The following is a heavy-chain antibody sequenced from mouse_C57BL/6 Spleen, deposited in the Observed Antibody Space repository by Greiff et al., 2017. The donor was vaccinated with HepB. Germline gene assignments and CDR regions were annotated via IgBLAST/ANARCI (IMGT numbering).Heavy chain of an antibody. Sequence: VQLKQSGAELVRPGASVKLSCTASGFNIKDDYMHWVKQRPEQGLEWIGWIDPENGDTEYASKFQGKATITADTSSNTAYLQLSSLTSEDTAVYYCTTGSNFVYWGQGTTLTVSS. CDR3: TTGSNFVY. V-gene: IGHV14-4*01. J-gene: IGHJ2*01. CDR1: GFNIKDDY. D-gene: IGHD5-1*01. CDR2: IDPENGDT.